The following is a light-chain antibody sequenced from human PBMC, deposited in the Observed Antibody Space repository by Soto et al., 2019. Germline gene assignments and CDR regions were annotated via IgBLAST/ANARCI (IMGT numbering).Light chain of an antibody. J-gene: IGKJ5*01. Sequence: DVVLTQSPLSLPVTLGQPASISCRSTQSLVYSDGNIYLNWFQQRPGQSPRRLIYKVSNRDSGVPDRFSGSGSSTDFTLTISRVEAEEVGVYYCMQGTHWPPITFGLRTRLEIK. V-gene: IGKV2-30*01. CDR2: KVS. CDR1: QSLVYSDGNIY. CDR3: MQGTHWPPIT.